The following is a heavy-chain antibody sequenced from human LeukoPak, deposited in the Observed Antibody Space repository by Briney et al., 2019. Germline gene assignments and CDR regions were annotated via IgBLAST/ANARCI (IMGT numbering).Heavy chain of an antibody. CDR3: AKDLHRVIAVAPTYFDY. D-gene: IGHD6-19*01. V-gene: IGHV3-23*01. CDR2: ISGSGGST. Sequence: QSGGSLRLSCAASGFTFSSYAMSWVRQAPGKGLEWVSAISGSGGSTYYADSVKGRFTISRDNSKNTLYLQMNSLRAEDTAVYYCAKDLHRVIAVAPTYFDYWGQGTLVTVSS. J-gene: IGHJ4*02. CDR1: GFTFSSYA.